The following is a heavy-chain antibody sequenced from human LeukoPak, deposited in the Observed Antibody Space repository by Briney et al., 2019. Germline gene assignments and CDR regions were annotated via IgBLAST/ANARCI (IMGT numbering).Heavy chain of an antibody. CDR3: ARRPYYYDSSGYLIENAFDI. V-gene: IGHV1-18*04. CDR2: ISAYNGNT. J-gene: IGHJ3*02. D-gene: IGHD3-22*01. Sequence: ASVKVSCKASGYIFTGYYIHWVRQAPGQGLEWMGWISAYNGNTNYAQKLQGRVTMTTDTSTSTAYMELRSLRSDDTAVYYCARRPYYYDSSGYLIENAFDIWGQGTMVTVSS. CDR1: GYIFTGYY.